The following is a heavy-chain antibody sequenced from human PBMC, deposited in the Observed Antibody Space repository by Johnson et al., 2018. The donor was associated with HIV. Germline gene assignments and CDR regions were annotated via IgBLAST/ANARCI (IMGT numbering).Heavy chain of an antibody. V-gene: IGHV3-30*19. CDR2: ISSDGSNE. D-gene: IGHD1-26*01. Sequence: QVQLVESGGGVVQPGRSLRLSCAASAFTFSTYGMHWVRQAPGKGLEWVAVISSDGSNEYYADSVRGRFTISRDSSKSALYLQMNSLRAEDTAVYYCARGGSHKMDAFDIWGQGTMVTVSS. J-gene: IGHJ3*02. CDR3: ARGGSHKMDAFDI. CDR1: AFTFSTYG.